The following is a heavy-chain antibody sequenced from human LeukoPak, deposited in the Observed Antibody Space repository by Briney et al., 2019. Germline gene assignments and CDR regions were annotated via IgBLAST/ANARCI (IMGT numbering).Heavy chain of an antibody. J-gene: IGHJ4*02. Sequence: GGSLSLFCAASGFTFSGSWMHWVRQAPGKWLVWVSLINADGSSTDYADSVKGRFTISRDNAKNTLYLQMNSLRAEDTAVYYCVRLLDLDYWGQGTLVTVSS. CDR1: GFTFSGSW. CDR2: INADGSST. D-gene: IGHD2-15*01. CDR3: VRLLDLDY. V-gene: IGHV3-74*01.